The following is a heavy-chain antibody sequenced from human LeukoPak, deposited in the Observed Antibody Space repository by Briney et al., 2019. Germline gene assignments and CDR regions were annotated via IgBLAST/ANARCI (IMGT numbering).Heavy chain of an antibody. V-gene: IGHV5-51*01. Sequence: GESLKISCKGSGYSFSNYWIGWVRQMPGKGLEWMGIIYPGDSDTRYSPSFQGQVTISADKSISTAYLQWSSLKASDTAMYYRARHYYDYVWGSYGIDYWGQGTLVTVSS. D-gene: IGHD3-16*01. CDR1: GYSFSNYW. J-gene: IGHJ4*02. CDR3: ARHYYDYVWGSYGIDY. CDR2: IYPGDSDT.